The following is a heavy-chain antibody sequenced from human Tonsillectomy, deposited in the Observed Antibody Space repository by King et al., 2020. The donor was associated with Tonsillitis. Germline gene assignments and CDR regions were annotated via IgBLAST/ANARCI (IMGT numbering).Heavy chain of an antibody. D-gene: IGHD2-2*01. Sequence: VQLVESGGGLVQPGGSLRLSCAASGFTFSSYDMHCVRQATGKGLEWVSAIGTAGDTYYPGSVKGRFTISRENAKNSLYLQMNSLRAGDTAVYYCARTYCSSTSCYDYFDYWGQGTLVTVSS. J-gene: IGHJ4*02. CDR2: IGTAGDT. V-gene: IGHV3-13*01. CDR3: ARTYCSSTSCYDYFDY. CDR1: GFTFSSYD.